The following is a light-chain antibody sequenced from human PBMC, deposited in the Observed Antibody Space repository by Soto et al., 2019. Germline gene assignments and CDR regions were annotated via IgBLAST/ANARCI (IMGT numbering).Light chain of an antibody. CDR1: SSDVGGYNY. J-gene: IGLJ1*01. V-gene: IGLV2-14*01. CDR2: RVS. CDR3: SSYTSSGTYV. Sequence: QSVLTQPASVSGSPGQSITISCTGTSSDVGGYNYVSWYQQHPGKVPKLMIYRVSDRPSGVSDRFSGSKSGNTASLTISGLQPEDEADYYCSSYTSSGTYVFGTGTKLTVL.